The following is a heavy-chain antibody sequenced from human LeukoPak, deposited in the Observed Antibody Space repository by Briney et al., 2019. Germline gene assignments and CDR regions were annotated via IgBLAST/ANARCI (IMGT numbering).Heavy chain of an antibody. D-gene: IGHD2-15*01. V-gene: IGHV4-39*07. Sequence: ASETLSLTCTVSNASISSNTYYRAWIRQPPGKGLEYIGSINYRGSTYYNPSLKSRVTLSVDTSKNQFSLKLNSVTAADTAVYYCARDRSYCSGGSCSYYFDYWGQGTLVTVSS. CDR3: ARDRSYCSGGSCSYYFDY. CDR1: NASISSNTYY. J-gene: IGHJ4*02. CDR2: INYRGST.